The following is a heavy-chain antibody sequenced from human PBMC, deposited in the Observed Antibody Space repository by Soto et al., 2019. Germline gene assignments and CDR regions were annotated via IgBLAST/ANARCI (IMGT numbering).Heavy chain of an antibody. CDR2: ISAYNGNT. CDR3: ARAAPSRISSYGMDV. Sequence: SVKVSCKASGYTFTSYGISWVRQAPGQGLEWMGWISAYNGNTNYAQKLQGRVTMTTDTSTSTAYMELRSLRSDDTAVYYCARAAPSRISSYGMDVWGQGTTVTVSS. V-gene: IGHV1-18*04. CDR1: GYTFTSYG. J-gene: IGHJ6*02. D-gene: IGHD6-6*01.